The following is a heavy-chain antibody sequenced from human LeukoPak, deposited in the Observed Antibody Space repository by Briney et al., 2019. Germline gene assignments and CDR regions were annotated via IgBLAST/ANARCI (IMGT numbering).Heavy chain of an antibody. J-gene: IGHJ3*02. CDR2: IYYSGST. D-gene: IGHD6-19*01. CDR3: ARGRYSSGWFPRADAFDI. CDR1: GGSISSYY. Sequence: SETLSLTCTVSGGSISSYYWSWIRQPPGKGLEWIGYIYYSGSTNYNPSLKSRVTISVDTSKNQFSLKLSSVTAADTAVYYCARGRYSSGWFPRADAFDIWGQGTMVTVSS. V-gene: IGHV4-59*01.